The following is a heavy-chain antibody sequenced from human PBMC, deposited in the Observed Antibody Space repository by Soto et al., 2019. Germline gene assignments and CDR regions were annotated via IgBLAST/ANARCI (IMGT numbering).Heavy chain of an antibody. V-gene: IGHV4-39*01. J-gene: IGHJ4*02. CDR2: IYYSGST. CDR3: SRQRAHPYYFDY. CDR1: GGSISSSSYY. Sequence: SETLSLTCTVSGGSISSSSYYWGWIRQPPGKGLEWIWSIYYSGSTSYNPSLKSRVTISVDTTNNHFFLKLSSVTAADTAVNYCSRQRAHPYYFDYWGQGTLVTVSS.